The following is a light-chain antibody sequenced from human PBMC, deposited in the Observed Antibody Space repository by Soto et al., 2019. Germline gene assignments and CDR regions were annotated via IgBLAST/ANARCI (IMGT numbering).Light chain of an antibody. CDR2: AAS. J-gene: IGKJ1*01. V-gene: IGKV3-20*01. CDR3: QQYHNSPRT. CDR1: QSVSSGS. Sequence: EIVLTQSPGVLSLSPGERATLSCRASQSVSSGSLAWYQQKPGQAPRLLIYAASARATGIPDRFSGSGSGTDFTLTVSRLEPEDFAVYYCQQYHNSPRTFGQGTKVDIK.